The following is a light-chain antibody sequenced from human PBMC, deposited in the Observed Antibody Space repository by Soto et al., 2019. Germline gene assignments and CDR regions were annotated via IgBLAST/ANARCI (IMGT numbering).Light chain of an antibody. CDR3: QQYNTSPPRYT. CDR2: GAS. Sequence: EIVLTQSPGTLSLSPGDGATLSCRASPGISSTYLAWYQQKPGQAPRLLIYGASRRATGIPDRFSGSGSGTDFTLTISRLEPEDFAVYFCQQYNTSPPRYTFGQGTRLEIK. V-gene: IGKV3-20*01. CDR1: PGISSTY. J-gene: IGKJ5*01.